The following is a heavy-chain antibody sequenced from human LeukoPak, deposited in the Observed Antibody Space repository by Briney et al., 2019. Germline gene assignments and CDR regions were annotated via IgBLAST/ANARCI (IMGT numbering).Heavy chain of an antibody. CDR2: INWHGGST. J-gene: IGHJ4*02. CDR3: ARANYSPYYFDY. CDR1: GFTFEDYG. D-gene: IGHD4-11*01. V-gene: IGHV3-20*04. Sequence: GGSLRLSCVASGFTFEDYGMSWVRQPAGKGLEWVSSINWHGGSTHYAESVKGRFTISRDNAKNSLFLQMNSLRAEDTALYYCARANYSPYYFDYWGQGTLVTVSS.